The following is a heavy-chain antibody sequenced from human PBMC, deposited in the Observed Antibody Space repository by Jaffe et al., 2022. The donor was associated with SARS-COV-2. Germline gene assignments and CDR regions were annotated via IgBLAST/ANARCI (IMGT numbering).Heavy chain of an antibody. CDR1: SVSISSGYY. D-gene: IGHD1-1*01. CDR2: IYYSGST. Sequence: QVQLQESGPGLVKPSQTLSLTCTVSSVSISSGYYWTWIRQHPGKGLEWIGYIYYSGSTYYNPSLQSRVTISINTSENQFSLKLSSVTAADTAVYYCARDKRLDYWGQGTLVTVSS. J-gene: IGHJ4*02. V-gene: IGHV4-31*03. CDR3: ARDKRLDY.